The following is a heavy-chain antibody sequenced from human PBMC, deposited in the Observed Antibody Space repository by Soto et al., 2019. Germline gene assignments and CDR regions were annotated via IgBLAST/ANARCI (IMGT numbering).Heavy chain of an antibody. V-gene: IGHV4-30-2*01. D-gene: IGHD3-22*01. J-gene: IGHJ4*02. Sequence: QLQLQESGSGLVKPSQTLSLTCAVSGGSISSGGYSWSWIRQPPGKGLEWIGYIYHSGSTYYNPSLKSRVTISVDRSKNQFSLKLSSVTAADTAVYYCARGGYYDSSGYYSLFDYWGQGTLVTASS. CDR1: GGSISSGGYS. CDR3: ARGGYYDSSGYYSLFDY. CDR2: IYHSGST.